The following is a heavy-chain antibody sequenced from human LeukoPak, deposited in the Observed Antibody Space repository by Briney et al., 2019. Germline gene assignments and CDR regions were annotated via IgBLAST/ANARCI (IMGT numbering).Heavy chain of an antibody. D-gene: IGHD1-7*01. J-gene: IGHJ6*02. Sequence: GGSLRLSCAASGFTFSDYYMSWIRQAPGKGLEWVSYISSSGSTIYYADSVKGRFTISRDNAKNSLYLQMNSLRDGDTAVYDCARERARPELEYYYGMDVWGQGTTVTVSS. CDR2: ISSSGSTI. V-gene: IGHV3-11*01. CDR1: GFTFSDYY. CDR3: ARERARPELEYYYGMDV.